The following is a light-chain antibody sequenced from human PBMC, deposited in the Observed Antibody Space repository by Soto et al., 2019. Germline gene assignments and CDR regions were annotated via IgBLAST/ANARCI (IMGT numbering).Light chain of an antibody. CDR1: QSISNY. V-gene: IGKV3-11*01. CDR3: QHRSNWPT. CDR2: DAS. J-gene: IGKJ5*01. Sequence: EIVLTQSPATLSFSPGERATLYCRASQSISNYLAWYRQKPGQAPRLLIYDASNRATGIPARFSGSGSGTDFTLTISSLEPEDFAVYYCQHRSNWPTFGQGTRLEIK.